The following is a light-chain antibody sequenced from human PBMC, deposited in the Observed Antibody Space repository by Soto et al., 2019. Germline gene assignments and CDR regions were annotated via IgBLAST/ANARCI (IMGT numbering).Light chain of an antibody. V-gene: IGKV1-6*01. J-gene: IGKJ1*01. Sequence: AIQMTQSPSSLSASVGDRVTITCRASQGIRNDLGWYQQKPGKAPKLLIYAASSLQSGVPSRFSGSGSGTDLTLTISSLQPEDFETYYCLQDYNYPLTFGQGTKVDIK. CDR3: LQDYNYPLT. CDR1: QGIRND. CDR2: AAS.